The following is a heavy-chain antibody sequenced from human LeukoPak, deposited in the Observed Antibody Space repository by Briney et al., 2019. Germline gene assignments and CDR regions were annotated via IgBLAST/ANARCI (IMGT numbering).Heavy chain of an antibody. Sequence: SETLSLTCTVSGGYISSSTYYWVWIRQPPGKGLEWIGSIYYSGSTYYNPSLKSRVTISVGTSKNQFSLKLSSVTAADTAVYFCARPTFSGYYSGPFDIWGQGTIVTVSS. J-gene: IGHJ3*02. D-gene: IGHD3-22*01. V-gene: IGHV4-39*01. CDR2: IYYSGST. CDR1: GGYISSSTYY. CDR3: ARPTFSGYYSGPFDI.